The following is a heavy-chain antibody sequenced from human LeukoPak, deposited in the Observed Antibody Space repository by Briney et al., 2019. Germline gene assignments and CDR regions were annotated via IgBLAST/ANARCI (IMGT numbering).Heavy chain of an antibody. CDR1: GFTVSRSY. Sequence: PGGSLRLSCAASGFTVSRSYMSWVREAPGKGLEWVSLIYSGGSTYYAASVKGRFTISRDNSKNTLYLQMNSLRPEDTAVYYCAKGYNYAYEYWGQGTLVTGSS. V-gene: IGHV3-53*01. J-gene: IGHJ4*02. CDR3: AKGYNYAYEY. CDR2: IYSGGST. D-gene: IGHD5-18*01.